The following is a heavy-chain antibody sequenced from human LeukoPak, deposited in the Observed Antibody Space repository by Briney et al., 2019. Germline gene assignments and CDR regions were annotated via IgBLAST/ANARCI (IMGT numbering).Heavy chain of an antibody. CDR1: GYSFTSYW. CDR2: IYPGDSDT. CDR3: ARHSLRDGAARPSYYDYYMDV. Sequence: GESLKISCKGSGYSFTSYWIGWVRQMPGKGLEWMGIIYPGDSDTRYSPSFQGQVTISADKSISTAYLQWSSLKASDTAMYYCARHSLRDGAARPSYYDYYMDVWGKGTTVTVSS. D-gene: IGHD6-6*01. V-gene: IGHV5-51*01. J-gene: IGHJ6*03.